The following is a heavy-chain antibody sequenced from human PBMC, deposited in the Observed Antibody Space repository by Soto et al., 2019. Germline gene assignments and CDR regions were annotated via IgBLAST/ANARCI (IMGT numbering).Heavy chain of an antibody. D-gene: IGHD5-12*01. V-gene: IGHV4-30-4*01. CDR1: GASISSGDYF. J-gene: IGHJ4*02. CDR3: AREKGYISGPKNFDY. CDR2: IYDSGSS. Sequence: TLSLTCTVSGASISSGDYFWSWIRESPGKGLEWIGYIYDSGSSYYNPSLKSRVTMSVDTSKNQFSLKLRSVTAADTAVYYCAREKGYISGPKNFDYWGQGTLVTVSS.